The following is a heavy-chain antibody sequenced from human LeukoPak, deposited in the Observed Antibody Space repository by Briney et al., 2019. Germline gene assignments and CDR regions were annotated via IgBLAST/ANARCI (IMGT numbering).Heavy chain of an antibody. D-gene: IGHD5-18*01. V-gene: IGHV4-39*07. J-gene: IGHJ5*02. CDR2: IYYSGST. CDR1: GGSISSSSYY. Sequence: SETLSLTCTVSGGSISSSSYYWGWIRQPPGKGLEWIGSIYYSGSTYYNPSLKSRVTISVDTSKNQFSLKLSSVTAADTAVYYCARDREDTAMVLSNWFDPWGQGTLVTVSS. CDR3: ARDREDTAMVLSNWFDP.